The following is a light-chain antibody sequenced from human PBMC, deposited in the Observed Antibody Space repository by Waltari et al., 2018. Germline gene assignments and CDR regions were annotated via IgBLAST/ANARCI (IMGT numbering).Light chain of an antibody. V-gene: IGKV3-20*01. Sequence: VWTQSPGTLSLSQGERATLSCRASQRLTKNYLAWYQQKPGQAPSLLIYGASSRSAASPDRFSGSGSATDFTLTISRLEPEDFAVYYCQQYGSSVLYTFGQGTKLEIK. CDR2: GAS. J-gene: IGKJ2*01. CDR1: QRLTKNY. CDR3: QQYGSSVLYT.